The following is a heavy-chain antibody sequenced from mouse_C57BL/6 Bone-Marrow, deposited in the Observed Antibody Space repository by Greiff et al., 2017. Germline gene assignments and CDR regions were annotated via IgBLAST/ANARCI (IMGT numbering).Heavy chain of an antibody. J-gene: IGHJ1*03. Sequence: QVQLQQPGAELVMPGASVKLSCKASGYTFTSYWMHWVKQRPGQGLEWIGEIDPSDSYTNYNQKFKGKSTLTVDKSSITAYMQLSSLTSEDSAVYYCAREIYYDYDGPNWYFDVWGTGTTVTVSS. CDR1: GYTFTSYW. CDR3: AREIYYDYDGPNWYFDV. D-gene: IGHD2-4*01. CDR2: IDPSDSYT. V-gene: IGHV1-69*01.